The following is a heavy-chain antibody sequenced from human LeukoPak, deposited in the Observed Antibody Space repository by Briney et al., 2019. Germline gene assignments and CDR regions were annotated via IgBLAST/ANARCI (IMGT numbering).Heavy chain of an antibody. D-gene: IGHD4-17*01. CDR3: AKGRPYGDYAWCAFDI. CDR2: IRYDGINE. CDR1: GFRFSSYG. J-gene: IGHJ3*02. V-gene: IGHV3-30*02. Sequence: PGGSLRLSCAASGFRFSSYGMHWVRQAPGKGLEWVAYIRYDGINEYYADSVKGRFTISRDNSKNTLYLQMNSLRAEDTAVFYCAKGRPYGDYAWCAFDIWGQGTMVTVSS.